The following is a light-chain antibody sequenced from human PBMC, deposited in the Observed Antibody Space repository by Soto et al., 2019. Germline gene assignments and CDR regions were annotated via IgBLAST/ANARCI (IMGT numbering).Light chain of an antibody. CDR3: QQRYSTLLT. CDR2: AAS. J-gene: IGKJ4*01. CDR1: QSISSY. Sequence: DIQMTQSPSSLSASVGDRVTITCRASQSISSYLNWYQQKPGKAPKLLICAASSLQSGVPSRFSGSGSGTDFTLTISSLQPEDFATYYCQQRYSTLLTFGGGTKVDIK. V-gene: IGKV1-39*01.